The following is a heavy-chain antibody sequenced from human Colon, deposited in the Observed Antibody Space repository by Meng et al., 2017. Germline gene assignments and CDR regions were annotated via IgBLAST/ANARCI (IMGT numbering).Heavy chain of an antibody. CDR1: GFILRSYG. CDR2: IWYDGSKT. J-gene: IGHJ4*02. D-gene: IGHD3-10*01. Sequence: GESLKTPCVASGFILRSYGMHWVRQAPGKGLEWVGVIWYDGSKTYYADSVKGRFSISRDNSKNTVYLQMNSLRVEDTAVYYCARYRSGSSDYWGPGTLVTVSS. V-gene: IGHV3-33*01. CDR3: ARYRSGSSDY.